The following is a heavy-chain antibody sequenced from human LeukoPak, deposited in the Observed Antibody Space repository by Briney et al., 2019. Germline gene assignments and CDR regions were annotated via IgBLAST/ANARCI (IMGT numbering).Heavy chain of an antibody. V-gene: IGHV4-59*01. CDR2: IYYSGST. D-gene: IGHD2-2*01. CDR3: ARGSWCSYTNCMLRPFDY. J-gene: IGHJ4*02. Sequence: KPSETLSLTCSISGGSISDYYWNWIRQPPGKGLEWIGYIYYSGSTTYNPSLKSRVTMSVDTSKNQFSLRLSSVTAADTAVYYCARGSWCSYTNCMLRPFDYWGQGSLATVSS. CDR1: GGSISDYY.